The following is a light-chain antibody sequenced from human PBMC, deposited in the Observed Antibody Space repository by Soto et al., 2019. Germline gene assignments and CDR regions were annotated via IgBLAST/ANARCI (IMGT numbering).Light chain of an antibody. CDR3: QQYNNWPRT. CDR1: QSVSSN. V-gene: IGKV3-15*01. CDR2: GAS. Sequence: EIVMTQSQATLSVSPGERATLSCRASQSVSSNLAWYQQKPGQAPRLLLYGASTRATGIPARFSGSGSATEFTLTISSLQSEDFAVYYCQQYNNWPRTFGQGTKVEIK. J-gene: IGKJ1*01.